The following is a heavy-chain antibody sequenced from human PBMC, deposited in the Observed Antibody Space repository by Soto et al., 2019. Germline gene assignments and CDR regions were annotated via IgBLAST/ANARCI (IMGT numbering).Heavy chain of an antibody. CDR1: GYTFSNYG. J-gene: IGHJ6*02. CDR2: ISGYNGNT. Sequence: QVQLVQSGAEVKKPGASVTVSCKTSGYTFSNYGINWVRQAPGQGLEWMGWISGYNGNTNYAQPVQGRFTMTTDTSTGTVYMELRSLKSEDTAIYYCSRFIMVGGWFDPNHYHGMDVWGQGTTVTVSS. V-gene: IGHV1-18*01. D-gene: IGHD6-19*01. CDR3: SRFIMVGGWFDPNHYHGMDV.